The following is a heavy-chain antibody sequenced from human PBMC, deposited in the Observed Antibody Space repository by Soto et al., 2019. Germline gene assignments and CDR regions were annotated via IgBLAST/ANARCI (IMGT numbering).Heavy chain of an antibody. V-gene: IGHV4-39*06. CDR3: ATSYGNAWYTY. D-gene: IGHD6-13*01. Sequence: PSKTLSLTCTVSGGSITSSSYYWGWIRQPPGKGLEWIGSIYYTGSTHYNPSLKSRLTISVDKSKNQFTLQLTSVTAADTAVYYCATSYGNAWYTYWGQGTQVTVSS. CDR1: GGSITSSSYY. CDR2: IYYTGST. J-gene: IGHJ4*02.